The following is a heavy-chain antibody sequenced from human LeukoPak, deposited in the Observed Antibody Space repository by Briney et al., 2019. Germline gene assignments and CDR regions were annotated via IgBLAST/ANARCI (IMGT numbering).Heavy chain of an antibody. CDR1: GYTFTSYY. CDR2: INPSGGST. J-gene: IGHJ6*03. Sequence: ASVKVSCKASGYTFTSYYMHWVRQAPGQGLEWMGIINPSGGSTSYAQKFQGRVTMTRDTSTSTVYMELSSLRSGDTAVYYCARDAYSSEYYYYYMDVWGKGTTVTISS. V-gene: IGHV1-46*01. CDR3: ARDAYSSEYYYYYMDV. D-gene: IGHD6-19*01.